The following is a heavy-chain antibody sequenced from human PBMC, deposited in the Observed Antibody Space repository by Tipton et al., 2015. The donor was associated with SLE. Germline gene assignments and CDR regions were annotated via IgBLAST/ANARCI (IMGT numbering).Heavy chain of an antibody. D-gene: IGHD3-16*01. V-gene: IGHV4-59*12. Sequence: TLSLTCTVSGGSISSYYWSWIRQPPGKGLEWIGYIYYSGSTNYNPSLKSRVTISVDTSKNQFSLKLSSVTAADTAVYYCARAELGIGYFDYWGQGTLVTVSS. J-gene: IGHJ4*02. CDR2: IYYSGST. CDR3: ARAELGIGYFDY. CDR1: GGSISSYY.